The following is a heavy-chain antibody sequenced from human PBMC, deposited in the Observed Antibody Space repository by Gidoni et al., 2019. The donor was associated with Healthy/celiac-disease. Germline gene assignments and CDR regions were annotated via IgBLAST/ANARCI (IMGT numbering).Heavy chain of an antibody. Sequence: QVQLVESGGGVVQPGRSLRLSCAASGFTFSSYGMHWVRQAPGKGLEWVAVISYDGSNKYYADSVKGRFTISRDNSKNTLYLQMNSLRAEDTAVYYCAKAGGYYYGSGSYSLDYWGQGTLVTVSS. D-gene: IGHD3-10*01. CDR3: AKAGGYYYGSGSYSLDY. CDR2: ISYDGSNK. V-gene: IGHV3-30*18. CDR1: GFTFSSYG. J-gene: IGHJ4*02.